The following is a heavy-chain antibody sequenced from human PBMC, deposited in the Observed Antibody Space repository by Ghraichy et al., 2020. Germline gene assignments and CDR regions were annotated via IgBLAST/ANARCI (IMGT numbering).Heavy chain of an antibody. Sequence: SETLSLTCTVSGGSISSYYWSWIRQPPGKGLEWIGYIYYSGSTNYNPSLKSRVTILVDTSKNQFSLKLSSVTAADTAVYYCARLLVGATDRLFDYWGQGTLVTVSS. CDR2: IYYSGST. CDR1: GGSISSYY. V-gene: IGHV4-59*01. D-gene: IGHD1-26*01. J-gene: IGHJ4*02. CDR3: ARLLVGATDRLFDY.